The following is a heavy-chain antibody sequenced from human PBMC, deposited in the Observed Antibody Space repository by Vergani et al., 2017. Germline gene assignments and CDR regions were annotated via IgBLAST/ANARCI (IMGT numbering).Heavy chain of an antibody. Sequence: VQLVQSGAEVKKPGSSVKVSCKASGGTFSSYAISWVRQAPGQGLEWMGRIIPILGIANYAQKFQGRVTSTADKSTSTAYMEMSSLRSEDTAVYYCARDRIVGVPAASYYYYYMDVWGKGTTVTVSS. CDR1: GGTFSSYA. D-gene: IGHD2-2*01. CDR2: IIPILGIA. J-gene: IGHJ6*03. V-gene: IGHV1-69*04. CDR3: ARDRIVGVPAASYYYYYMDV.